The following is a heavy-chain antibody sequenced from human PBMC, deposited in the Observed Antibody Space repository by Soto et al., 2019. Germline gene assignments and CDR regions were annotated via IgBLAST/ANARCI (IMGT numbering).Heavy chain of an antibody. CDR2: IRSKAYGGTT. J-gene: IGHJ4*02. D-gene: IGHD6-13*01. Sequence: LRLSCTASGFTFGDYAMSWVRQAPGKGLEWVGFIRSKAYGGTTEYAASVKGRFTISRDDSKSIAYLQMNSLKTEDTAVYYCTSQESGYSSSWYNSHWGQGTLVTVSS. CDR1: GFTFGDYA. CDR3: TSQESGYSSSWYNSH. V-gene: IGHV3-49*04.